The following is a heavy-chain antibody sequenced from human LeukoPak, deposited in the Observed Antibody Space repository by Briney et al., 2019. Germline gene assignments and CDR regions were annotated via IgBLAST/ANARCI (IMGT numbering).Heavy chain of an antibody. Sequence: PSETLSLTCAVYGGSFSGYYWSWIRQPPGKGLEWIGEINHSGSTNYNPSLKSRVTISVDTSKNQFSLKLSSVTAADTAVYYCARDGTLSSGWPFDYWGQGTLVTVSS. CDR2: INHSGST. V-gene: IGHV4-34*01. J-gene: IGHJ4*02. D-gene: IGHD6-19*01. CDR1: GGSFSGYY. CDR3: ARDGTLSSGWPFDY.